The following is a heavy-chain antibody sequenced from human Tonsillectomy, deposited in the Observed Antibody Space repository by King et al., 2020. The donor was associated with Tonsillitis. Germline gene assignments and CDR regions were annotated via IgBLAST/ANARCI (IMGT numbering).Heavy chain of an antibody. J-gene: IGHJ6*03. CDR3: ARNSSDPKFYYYYYMAV. D-gene: IGHD3-22*01. V-gene: IGHV3-7*04. CDR2: IKQDGSEK. Sequence: VQLVESGGGLGQRGGSLRLSCAASGFTFSNYWMSWVRQSPGKGLEWVANIKQDGSEKYYVDSLKGRFTISRDNAKKSLYLQMNSLRAEDTAVYYCARNSSDPKFYYYYYMAVWGKGTTVTVSS. CDR1: GFTFSNYW.